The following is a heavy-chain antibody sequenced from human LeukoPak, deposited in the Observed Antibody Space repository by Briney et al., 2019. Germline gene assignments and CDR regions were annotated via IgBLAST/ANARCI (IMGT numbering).Heavy chain of an antibody. Sequence: GESLKISCKGSGYTFTNYWIGWVRQMPGKGLEWMGIIYPGDSDTRYSPSFQGPVTISADKSISTAYLQWSSLKASDTAMYYCATSIAAAETYYYYGMDVWGQGTTVTVSS. CDR1: GYTFTNYW. V-gene: IGHV5-51*01. CDR3: ATSIAAAETYYYYGMDV. D-gene: IGHD6-13*01. CDR2: IYPGDSDT. J-gene: IGHJ6*02.